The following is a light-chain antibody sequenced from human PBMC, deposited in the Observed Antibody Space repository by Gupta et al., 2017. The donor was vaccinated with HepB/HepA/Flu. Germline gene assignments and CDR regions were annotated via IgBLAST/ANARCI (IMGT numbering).Light chain of an antibody. CDR2: GAS. CDR3: LQDGNSPKA. V-gene: IGKV3-20*01. J-gene: IGKJ1*01. Sequence: EIVFTQSPVTLSLSPGERATLSCRAMQSVRSSYLAWYRQKPGQAPRLLIYGASSRATGIPDRFSGSGSGTDFTLTISRLEPEDFAVYYCLQDGNSPKAFGQGTKVEIK. CDR1: QSVRSSY.